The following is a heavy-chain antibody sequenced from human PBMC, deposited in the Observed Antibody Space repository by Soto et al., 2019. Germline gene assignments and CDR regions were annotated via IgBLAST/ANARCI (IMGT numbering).Heavy chain of an antibody. V-gene: IGHV4-39*02. Sequence: SETLSLTCTVSGGSIGGSNYFWGWIRQSPGTGLEWLGTIYSSGSTYYNPSLKSRITMSLDTSKNQFSLNLGSVTAADTAVYYCARDGREASGMDVWGQGTKVTVSS. J-gene: IGHJ6*02. CDR3: ARDGREASGMDV. CDR2: IYSSGST. D-gene: IGHD1-26*01. CDR1: GGSIGGSNYF.